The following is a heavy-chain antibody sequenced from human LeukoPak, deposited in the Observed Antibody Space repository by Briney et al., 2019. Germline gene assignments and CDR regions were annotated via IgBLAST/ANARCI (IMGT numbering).Heavy chain of an antibody. V-gene: IGHV3-9*01. CDR3: AKGPRASSWYYFDY. D-gene: IGHD6-13*01. CDR1: GFTFDDYA. J-gene: IGHJ4*02. Sequence: GRSLRLSCAASGFTFDDYAMHWVRQAPGKGLEWVSGISWNSGSIGYADSVKGRFTISRDNAKNSLYLQMNSLRAEDTALYYCAKGPRASSWYYFDYWGQGTLVTVSS. CDR2: ISWNSGSI.